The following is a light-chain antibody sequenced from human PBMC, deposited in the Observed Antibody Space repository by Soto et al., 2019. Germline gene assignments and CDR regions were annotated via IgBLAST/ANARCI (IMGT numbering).Light chain of an antibody. CDR3: QEYNSYSGT. Sequence: DIQMTQSPSTLSGSVGDRVTITCRASQIISSWLAWYQQKPGKAPKLLIYDASSLESGVPSRFSGSGSGTEFTLSISSLQPDDFAIYYCQEYNSYSGTFGPGTKVDI. J-gene: IGKJ1*01. CDR2: DAS. CDR1: QIISSW. V-gene: IGKV1-5*01.